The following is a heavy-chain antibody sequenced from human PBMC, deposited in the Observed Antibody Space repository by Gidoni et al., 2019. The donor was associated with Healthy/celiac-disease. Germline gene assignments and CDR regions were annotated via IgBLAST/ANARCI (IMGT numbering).Heavy chain of an antibody. CDR2: INAGNGNT. CDR1: GYTFTSYP. CDR3: ARGERYCSSTSPCDYYGMDV. V-gene: IGHV1-3*01. D-gene: IGHD2-2*01. J-gene: IGHJ6*02. Sequence: QVQLVQSGAAVKKPGASVTVSCMASGYTFTSYPMLWVRQAPGQRLEWMGWINAGNGNTKYSQKFQGRVTITRDTSASTAYMELSSLRSEDTAVYYCARGERYCSSTSPCDYYGMDVWGQGTTVTVSS.